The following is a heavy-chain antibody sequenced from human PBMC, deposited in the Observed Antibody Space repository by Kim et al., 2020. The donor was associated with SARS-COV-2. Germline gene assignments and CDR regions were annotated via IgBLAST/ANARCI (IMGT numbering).Heavy chain of an antibody. V-gene: IGHV3-48*02. D-gene: IGHD3-16*02. CDR2: ISSSSSTI. Sequence: GGSLRLSCAASGFTFSSYSMNWVRQAPGKGLEWVSYISSSSSTIYYADSVKGRFTISRDNAKNSLYLQMNSLRDEDTAVYYCARNYDYVWGSYRFDYWGQGTLVTVSS. CDR1: GFTFSSYS. J-gene: IGHJ4*02. CDR3: ARNYDYVWGSYRFDY.